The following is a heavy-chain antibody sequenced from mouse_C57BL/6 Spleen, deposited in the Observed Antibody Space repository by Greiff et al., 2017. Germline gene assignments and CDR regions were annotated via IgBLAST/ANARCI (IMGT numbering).Heavy chain of an antibody. D-gene: IGHD1-1*01. J-gene: IGHJ4*01. V-gene: IGHV1-69*01. CDR2: IDPSDSYT. CDR1: GYTFTSYW. Sequence: QVHLQQPGAELVMPGASVKLSCKAFGYTFTSYWMHWVKQRPGQGLEWIGEIDPSDSYTNYNQKFKGKSTLTVDKSSSTAYMQLSSLTSEDSSVYYCARSYYGRTTNAMDYWGQGTSVTVSS. CDR3: ARSYYGRTTNAMDY.